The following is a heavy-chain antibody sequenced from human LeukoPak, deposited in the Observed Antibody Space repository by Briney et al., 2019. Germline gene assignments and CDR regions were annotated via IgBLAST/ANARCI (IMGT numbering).Heavy chain of an antibody. V-gene: IGHV3-33*01. J-gene: IGHJ5*02. D-gene: IGHD4-17*01. Sequence: GGSLRLSCAASGFTFSSYGTHWVRHAPGKGLEWVAVIWYDGSNKYYADSVKGRFTISRDNSKNTLYLQMNSLRAEDTAVYYCARELYGDYSNWFDPWGQGTLVTVSS. CDR1: GFTFSSYG. CDR3: ARELYGDYSNWFDP. CDR2: IWYDGSNK.